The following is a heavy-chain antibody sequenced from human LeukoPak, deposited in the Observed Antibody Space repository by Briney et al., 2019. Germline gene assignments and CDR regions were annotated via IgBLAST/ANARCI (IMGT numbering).Heavy chain of an antibody. Sequence: GGSLRLSCAASGFTFSSYAMTWVRQAPGKGLEWVSGISASGGTYYADSVKGRFTLSRDNSKNTLHLQINSLGAEDTAIYYCAKGGASSGGYDCWGQGTLVTVSS. D-gene: IGHD2-15*01. CDR3: AKGGASSGGYDC. V-gene: IGHV3-23*01. CDR1: GFTFSSYA. CDR2: ISASGGT. J-gene: IGHJ4*02.